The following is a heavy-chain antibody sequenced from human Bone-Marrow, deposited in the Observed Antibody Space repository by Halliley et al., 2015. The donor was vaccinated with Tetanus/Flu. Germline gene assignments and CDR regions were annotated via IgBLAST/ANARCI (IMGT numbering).Heavy chain of an antibody. CDR3: ARTQGYRGPYRSDSYYDMDV. V-gene: IGHV3-11*01. CDR1: GFTFSDHY. Sequence: SLRLSCEASGFTFSDHYMNWIRQAPGTGLEWISDISSGGHTINYADSVKGRFTISRDNAKNSLYLQMNSLRAEDTAVYYCARTQGYRGPYRSDSYYDMDVWGQGTTVTVSS. J-gene: IGHJ6*02. D-gene: IGHD5-18*01. CDR2: ISSGGHTI.